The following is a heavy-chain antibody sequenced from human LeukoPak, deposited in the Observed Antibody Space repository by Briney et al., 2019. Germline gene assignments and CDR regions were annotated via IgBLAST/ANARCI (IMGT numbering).Heavy chain of an antibody. CDR2: IYSSAST. J-gene: IGHJ4*02. V-gene: IGHV4-59*08. D-gene: IGHD2-2*01. Sequence: PSETLSLTCTVSGGSISSYYWSWIRQPPRKGLEWIGYIYSSASTNYNPSPKSRVTISVDTSKNQFSLMLSSVTAADTAVYYCARRGTSSSLDFWGQGTLVIVPS. CDR1: GGSISSYY. CDR3: ARRGTSSSLDF.